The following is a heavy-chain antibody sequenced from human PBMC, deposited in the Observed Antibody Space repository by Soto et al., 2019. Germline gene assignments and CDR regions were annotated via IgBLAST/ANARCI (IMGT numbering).Heavy chain of an antibody. CDR1: GYTFTSYG. V-gene: IGHV1-18*01. CDR2: ISAYNGNT. CDR3: ARMTTYYDFWSGYYDLDY. Sequence: ASVKVSCKASGYTFTSYGISWVRQAPGQGLEWIGWISAYNGNTNYAQKLQGRVTMTTDPSKSKAYMELRSLRSDDTALFFCARMTTYYDFWSGYYDLDYWGQGTLVTVSS. J-gene: IGHJ4*02. D-gene: IGHD3-3*01.